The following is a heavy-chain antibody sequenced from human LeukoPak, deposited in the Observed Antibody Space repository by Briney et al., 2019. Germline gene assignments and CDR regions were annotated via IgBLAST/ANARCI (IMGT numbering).Heavy chain of an antibody. D-gene: IGHD3-22*01. Sequence: GGSLRLSCAASGFTFSSYAMSWVRQAPGKGLEWVSAISGSGGSTYYAGSVKGRFTISRDNSKNTLYLQMNSLRAEDTAVYYCAKDPYYDSSGYSTIGDAFDIWGQGTMVTVSS. CDR2: ISGSGGST. J-gene: IGHJ3*02. CDR1: GFTFSSYA. CDR3: AKDPYYDSSGYSTIGDAFDI. V-gene: IGHV3-23*01.